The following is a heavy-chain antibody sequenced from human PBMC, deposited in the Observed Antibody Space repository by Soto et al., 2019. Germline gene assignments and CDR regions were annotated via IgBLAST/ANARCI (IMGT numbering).Heavy chain of an antibody. CDR1: GFTFSSYW. CDR3: ARGAFGAYYFDY. Sequence: EVQLVESRGGLVQPGGSLRLSCAASGFTFSSYWIHWVRQAPGKGLVWVSRIKGDGITTNYADSVKGRVTISRDNAKNTVYLQVNSLRAEDTAVYYCARGAFGAYYFDYWGQGTLVTVSS. CDR2: IKGDGITT. J-gene: IGHJ4*02. V-gene: IGHV3-74*01. D-gene: IGHD3-3*01.